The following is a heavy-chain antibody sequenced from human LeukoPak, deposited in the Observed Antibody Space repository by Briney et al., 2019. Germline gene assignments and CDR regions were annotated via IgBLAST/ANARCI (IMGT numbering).Heavy chain of an antibody. J-gene: IGHJ1*01. CDR3: AKDTEPRGTTYYDFWSGYYTSGYFQH. V-gene: IGHV3-43*02. CDR1: GFTVSSNY. D-gene: IGHD3-3*01. Sequence: GGSLRLSCAASGFTVSSNYMSWVRQAPGKGLEWVSLISGDGGSTYYADSVKGRFTISRDNSKNSLYLQMNSLRTEDTALYYCAKDTEPRGTTYYDFWSGYYTSGYFQHWGQGTLVTVSS. CDR2: ISGDGGST.